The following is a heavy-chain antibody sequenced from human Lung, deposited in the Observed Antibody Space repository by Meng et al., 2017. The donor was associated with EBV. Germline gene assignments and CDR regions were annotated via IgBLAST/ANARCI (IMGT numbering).Heavy chain of an antibody. CDR1: GDSVSSNSAA. J-gene: IGHJ4*02. Sequence: VQLQQSGPGLVKPPQTPPRPWAISGDSVSSNSAAWNWIRQSPSRGLEWLGRTYYRSKWYNDSAVSVNSRITINPDTSKNQFSLQLNSVTPEDTAVYYCASSRPLAGNWNYHYWGQGTLVTVSS. D-gene: IGHD1-7*01. CDR3: ASSRPLAGNWNYHY. CDR2: TYYRSKWYN. V-gene: IGHV6-1*01.